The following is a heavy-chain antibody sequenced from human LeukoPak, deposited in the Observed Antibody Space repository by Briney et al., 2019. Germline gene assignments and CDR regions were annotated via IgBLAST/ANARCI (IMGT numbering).Heavy chain of an antibody. Sequence: HTGGSLRLSCAASGFTFSSYGMHWVRQAPGKGLEWVAFIRYDGSNKKYADSVKGRFTISRDNSKNTLYLQMNSLRAEDTAVYYVARGVRIAVAGNIDYWGQGTLVTVSS. CDR3: ARGVRIAVAGNIDY. J-gene: IGHJ4*02. D-gene: IGHD6-19*01. CDR2: IRYDGSNK. V-gene: IGHV3-30*02. CDR1: GFTFSSYG.